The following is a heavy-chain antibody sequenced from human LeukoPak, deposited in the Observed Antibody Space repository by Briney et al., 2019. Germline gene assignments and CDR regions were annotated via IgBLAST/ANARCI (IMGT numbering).Heavy chain of an antibody. CDR2: IYPRDSDT. V-gene: IGHV5-51*01. D-gene: IGHD3-16*01. J-gene: IGHJ4*02. Sequence: GESLKISCKASGYSFTNYWMGWVRQMPGKGLEWMGIIYPRDSDTRYSPSFQGQVTISADRSISTAYLQWSSLKASDTAMYYCARDRGTRAFDYWGQGTLVTVSS. CDR1: GYSFTNYW. CDR3: ARDRGTRAFDY.